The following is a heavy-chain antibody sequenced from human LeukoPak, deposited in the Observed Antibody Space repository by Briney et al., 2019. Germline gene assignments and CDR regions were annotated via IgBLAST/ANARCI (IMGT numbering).Heavy chain of an antibody. CDR1: GFTFSNYN. CDR2: ITSSSTYI. CDR3: AELGITMIGGV. V-gene: IGHV3-21*01. J-gene: IGHJ6*04. Sequence: GGSLRLSCAASGFTFSNYNMNWVRQAPGKGLEWVSSITSSSTYIYYADSVKGRFTISRDNAKNSLYLQMNSLRAEDTAVYYCAELGITMIGGVWGKGTTVTISS. D-gene: IGHD3-10*02.